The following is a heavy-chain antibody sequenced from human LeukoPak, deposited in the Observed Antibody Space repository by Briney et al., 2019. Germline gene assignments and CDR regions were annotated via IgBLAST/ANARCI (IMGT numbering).Heavy chain of an antibody. CDR3: ARDLDSVSH. CDR1: GFTFSNDW. V-gene: IGHV3-53*01. D-gene: IGHD5/OR15-5a*01. Sequence: GGSLRLSCAASGFTFSNDWMHWVRQAPGKGLEWVSVIYSGGSTYYADSVKGRFTISRDNSKNTLYLQMNGLRAEDTAVYYCARDLDSVSHWGQGTLVTVSS. J-gene: IGHJ4*02. CDR2: IYSGGST.